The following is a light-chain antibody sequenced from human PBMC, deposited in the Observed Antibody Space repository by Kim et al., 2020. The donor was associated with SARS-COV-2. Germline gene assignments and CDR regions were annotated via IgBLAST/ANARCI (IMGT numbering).Light chain of an antibody. V-gene: IGKV1-33*01. Sequence: DIQMTQSPSSLSASVGDRVTITCQASQDISNYLNWYQQKPGKAPKLLIYDASNLETGVPSRFSGSGSGTDFTFTISSLQPEDIATYYCQQYDNLPPFRRPPLTFGGGTKVDIK. CDR1: QDISNY. CDR2: DAS. CDR3: QQYDNLPPFRRPPLT. J-gene: IGKJ4*01.